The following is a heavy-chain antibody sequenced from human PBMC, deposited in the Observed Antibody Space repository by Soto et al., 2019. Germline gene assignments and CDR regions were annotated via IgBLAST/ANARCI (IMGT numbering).Heavy chain of an antibody. D-gene: IGHD5-18*01. V-gene: IGHV3-23*01. J-gene: IGHJ4*02. CDR2: ISGSGGST. CDR3: AKVLTAMVRYYFDY. CDR1: GFTFSIYA. Sequence: GGSLRLSCAASGFTFSIYAMSWVRHAPGKGLEWVSAISGSGGSTYYADSVKGRFTISRDNSKNTLYLQMNSLRAEDTAVYYCAKVLTAMVRYYFDYWGQGTLVTVSS.